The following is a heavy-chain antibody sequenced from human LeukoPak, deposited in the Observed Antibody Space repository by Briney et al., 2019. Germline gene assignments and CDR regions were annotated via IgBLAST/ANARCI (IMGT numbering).Heavy chain of an antibody. CDR3: ARDAWGVYDYGDYSGDY. CDR2: IYSGGST. J-gene: IGHJ4*02. V-gene: IGHV3-66*01. D-gene: IGHD4-17*01. Sequence: SGGSLRLSCAASGFTVSSNYMSWVRQAPGKGLEWVSVIYSGGSTYYADSVKGRFTISRDNSKNTLYLQMNSLRAEDTAVYYCARDAWGVYDYGDYSGDYWGQGTLVTVSS. CDR1: GFTVSSNY.